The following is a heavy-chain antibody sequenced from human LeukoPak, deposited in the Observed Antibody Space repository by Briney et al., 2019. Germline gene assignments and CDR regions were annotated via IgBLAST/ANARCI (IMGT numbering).Heavy chain of an antibody. J-gene: IGHJ4*02. D-gene: IGHD5-12*01. CDR1: GFTFNSFG. V-gene: IGHV3-30*03. CDR3: ATDHGFHYDAYFDY. Sequence: GRSLRLSCAASGFTFNSFGMHWVRQAPGKGLEWVAVISYDGSNKYSADSVKGRFTISRDNSKNTLYLQMNSLRPEDTAVYYCATDHGFHYDAYFDYWGQGTLVTVSS. CDR2: ISYDGSNK.